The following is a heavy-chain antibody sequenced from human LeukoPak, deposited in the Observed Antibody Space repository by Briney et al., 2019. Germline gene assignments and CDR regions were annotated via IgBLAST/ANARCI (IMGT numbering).Heavy chain of an antibody. D-gene: IGHD3-10*01. CDR1: GVTFTSST. CDR2: IVVGSGNT. Sequence: SGKFSCKASGVTFTSSTIQWVRQARGHRLEWIGWIVVGSGNTNYAQKFQERVIITRDMSTTTVYMELSSLRSEDTAVYYCAGTPWFGELTLDYWGQGTLVTVSS. V-gene: IGHV1-58*02. CDR3: AGTPWFGELTLDY. J-gene: IGHJ4*02.